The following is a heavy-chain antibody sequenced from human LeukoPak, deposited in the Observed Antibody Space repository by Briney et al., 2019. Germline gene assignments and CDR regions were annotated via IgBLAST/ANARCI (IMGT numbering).Heavy chain of an antibody. CDR3: AKVGDYGPYYFDY. J-gene: IGHJ4*02. D-gene: IGHD4-17*01. V-gene: IGHV3-30*02. CDR2: IRYDGSNK. Sequence: PGGSLRLSCAASGFTFSSYGMHWVRQAPGKGLEGVAFIRYDGSNKYYADSVKGRFTISRDNSKNTLYLQMNSLRAEDTAVYYCAKVGDYGPYYFDYWGQGTLVTVSS. CDR1: GFTFSSYG.